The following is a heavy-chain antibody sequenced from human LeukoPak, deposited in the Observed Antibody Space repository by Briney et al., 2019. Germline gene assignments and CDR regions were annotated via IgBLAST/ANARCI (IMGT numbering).Heavy chain of an antibody. V-gene: IGHV1-18*01. CDR3: ARLYCSGGYCPGGPFDY. D-gene: IGHD2-15*01. J-gene: IGHJ4*02. CDR1: GYTFTSYG. CDR2: ISGYNGNT. Sequence: GASVKVSCKASGYTFTSYGISWVRQAPGQGLEWMGWISGYNGNTNYAQKFQGRVTMTTDTSTTTAYMEVRSLRSDDTAVYYCARLYCSGGYCPGGPFDYWGQGTLVTASS.